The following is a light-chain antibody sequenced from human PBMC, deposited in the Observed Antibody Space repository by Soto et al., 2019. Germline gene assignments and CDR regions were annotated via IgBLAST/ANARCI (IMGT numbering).Light chain of an antibody. CDR3: QQYNKWPRT. J-gene: IGKJ1*01. Sequence: EGLMTQSPATVSVSPGAGFTLSCRANESVGSDLAWYQKKHGQAPRLLIHGASTRAADIPARFSASGSGIDFTLTLTSLQSEDIAIYYCQQYNKWPRTFGRGTTVEIK. CDR1: ESVGSD. V-gene: IGKV3-15*01. CDR2: GAS.